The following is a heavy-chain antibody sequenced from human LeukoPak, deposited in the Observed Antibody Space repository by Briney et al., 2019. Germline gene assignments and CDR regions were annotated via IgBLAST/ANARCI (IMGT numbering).Heavy chain of an antibody. CDR3: ARARGDIVLMVYADNWFDP. J-gene: IGHJ5*02. D-gene: IGHD2-8*01. CDR2: IYYSGST. V-gene: IGHV4-59*01. Sequence: PSETLSLTCAVSGGSISSYYWSWIRQPPGKGLEWVGYIYYSGSTKYNPSIKSRVTISVDTSKNQFSLKLSSVTAADTAVYYCARARGDIVLMVYADNWFDPWGQGTLVTVSS. CDR1: GGSISSYY.